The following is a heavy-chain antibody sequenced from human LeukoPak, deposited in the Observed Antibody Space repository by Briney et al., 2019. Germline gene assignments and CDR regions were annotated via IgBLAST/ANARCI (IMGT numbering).Heavy chain of an antibody. V-gene: IGHV1-69*06. D-gene: IGHD6-13*01. Sequence: GASVKVSCKASGGTFSSYAISWVRQAPGQGLEWMGGIIPIFGTANYAQKIQGRVTITADKSTSTAYMELSSLRSEDTAVYYCASSSRQSIAAAGTDFDYWGQGTLVTVSS. CDR3: ASSSRQSIAAAGTDFDY. J-gene: IGHJ4*02. CDR1: GGTFSSYA. CDR2: IIPIFGTA.